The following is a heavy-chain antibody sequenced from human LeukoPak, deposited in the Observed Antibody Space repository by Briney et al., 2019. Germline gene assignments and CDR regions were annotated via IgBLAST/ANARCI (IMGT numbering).Heavy chain of an antibody. Sequence: SVKVSCKASGGTFSSYAISWERQAPGQGLEWMGRIIPIFGTANYAQKFQGRVTITTDESTSTAYMELSSLRSEDTAVYYCARGRAAGRSAGLDDYWGQGTLVTVSS. CDR1: GGTFSSYA. CDR2: IIPIFGTA. V-gene: IGHV1-69*05. J-gene: IGHJ4*02. D-gene: IGHD6-13*01. CDR3: ARGRAAGRSAGLDDY.